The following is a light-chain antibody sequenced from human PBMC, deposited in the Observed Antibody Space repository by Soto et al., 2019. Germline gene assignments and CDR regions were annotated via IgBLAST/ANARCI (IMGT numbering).Light chain of an antibody. Sequence: QMTQSPTTLSSTVGVRVSITCRASQSISSWLAWYQQKPGKAPKLLIYDASSLESGVPSRFSGSGSGTEFTLSISSLQPDDFATYYCQQYNSYWTFGQGTKVDI. J-gene: IGKJ1*01. V-gene: IGKV1-5*01. CDR1: QSISSW. CDR3: QQYNSYWT. CDR2: DAS.